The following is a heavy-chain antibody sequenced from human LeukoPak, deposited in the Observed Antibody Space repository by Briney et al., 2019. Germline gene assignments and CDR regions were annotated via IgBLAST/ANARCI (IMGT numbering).Heavy chain of an antibody. CDR2: IYHSGST. V-gene: IGHV4-38-2*02. CDR1: GYSISSGYY. CDR3: ATRRGYSSGWYY. D-gene: IGHD6-19*01. Sequence: SETLSLTCTVSGYSISSGYYWGWIRQPPGKGLEWIGSIYHSGSTNYNPSLKSRVTISVDTSKNQFSLRLSSVTAADTAVYYCATRRGYSSGWYYWGQGTLVTVSS. J-gene: IGHJ4*02.